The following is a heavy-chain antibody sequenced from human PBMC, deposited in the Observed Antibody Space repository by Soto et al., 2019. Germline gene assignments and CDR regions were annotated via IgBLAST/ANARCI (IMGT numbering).Heavy chain of an antibody. D-gene: IGHD5-12*01. Sequence: QLQLQESGPGLVRPSETLSLTCTVSGDSISSSSYVWGWIRQPPGKGLEWIGSLHHSGSTYYNPSIESRVTISVDTYKKQFSLKLRSVTAADAAVYYCAKTYSDFDPYWGQGTLVSVSS. J-gene: IGHJ4*02. CDR1: GDSISSSSYV. V-gene: IGHV4-39*01. CDR2: LHHSGST. CDR3: AKTYSDFDPY.